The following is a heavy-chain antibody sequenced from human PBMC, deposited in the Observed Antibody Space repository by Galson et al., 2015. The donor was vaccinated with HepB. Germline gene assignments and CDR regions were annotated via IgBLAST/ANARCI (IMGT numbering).Heavy chain of an antibody. Sequence: SLRLSCAASGFIFSTYWMNWVRQAPGKGLEWVANIKQDGSEKYYVDSVKGRFTISRDNAKNSLYLQMNSLRAEDTAVYYCARGDTMLRGVNYYYYGMDVWGQGTRVAVSS. D-gene: IGHD3-10*01. CDR3: ARGDTMLRGVNYYYYGMDV. J-gene: IGHJ6*02. CDR2: IKQDGSEK. V-gene: IGHV3-7*03. CDR1: GFIFSTYW.